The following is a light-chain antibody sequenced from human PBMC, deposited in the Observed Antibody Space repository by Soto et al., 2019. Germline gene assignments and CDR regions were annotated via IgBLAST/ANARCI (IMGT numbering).Light chain of an antibody. V-gene: IGKV3-20*01. CDR1: QSVSSSF. CDR2: GAS. CDR3: HQYASSTRT. Sequence: EIVLTQSPATLSLSPGERATLSCLASQSVSSSFLAWYQQKPGQAPRLLIYGASNRATGIPDRFSGSGSGTDFNLNISRLEPEDFAVYYCHQYASSTRTFGQGTRVEIK. J-gene: IGKJ1*01.